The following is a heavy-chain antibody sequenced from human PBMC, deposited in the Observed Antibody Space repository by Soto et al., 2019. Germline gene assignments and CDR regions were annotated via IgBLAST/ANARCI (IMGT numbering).Heavy chain of an antibody. V-gene: IGHV3-23*01. Sequence: GGSLRLSCAASGFTFRSDAMSWVRQAPGKGLEWVSAISGSVGSTYYADSVKGRFTISRDNSKNTLYLQMNRLRAEDKGVYYCAKDYGGSIFLAPDAFDIWGQGAMVAVPS. J-gene: IGHJ3*02. CDR3: AKDYGGSIFLAPDAFDI. D-gene: IGHD3-9*01. CDR2: ISGSVGST. CDR1: GFTFRSDA.